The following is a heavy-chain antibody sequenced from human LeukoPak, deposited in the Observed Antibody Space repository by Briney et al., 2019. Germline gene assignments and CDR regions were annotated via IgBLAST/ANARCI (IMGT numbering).Heavy chain of an antibody. D-gene: IGHD5-24*01. CDR1: GFTFSTYA. J-gene: IGHJ4*02. Sequence: GGSLRLSCAASGFTFSTYAMHWVRQAPGRGLEYVSSISSNGGSTYYANSVKGRFTISRDNPKNTLYLQMGSLRVEDTAVYYCARDGVATNDYWGQGTLVTVSS. V-gene: IGHV3-64*01. CDR3: ARDGVATNDY. CDR2: ISSNGGST.